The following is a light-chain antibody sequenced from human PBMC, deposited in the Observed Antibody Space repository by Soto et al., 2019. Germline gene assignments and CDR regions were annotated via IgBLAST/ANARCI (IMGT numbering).Light chain of an antibody. J-gene: IGKJ1*01. CDR1: QSVSSY. V-gene: IGKV3-11*01. CDR2: DAS. Sequence: EIVLTQSPATLSLSPGERATLSCRASQSVSSYLAWYQQKPGQAPRLLIYDASNMATGIPARFSGSGSGTDFTLTISSLEPEDFAVYYCQQRSNGLVTFGQGTRVEIK. CDR3: QQRSNGLVT.